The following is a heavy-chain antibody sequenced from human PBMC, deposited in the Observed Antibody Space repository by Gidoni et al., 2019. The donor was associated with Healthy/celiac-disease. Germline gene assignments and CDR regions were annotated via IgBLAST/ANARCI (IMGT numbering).Heavy chain of an antibody. CDR3: ARAFYDDSGGVSLDY. D-gene: IGHD3-22*01. J-gene: IGHJ4*02. Sequence: EVQLVESGGGLVQPGGSLRLSCAASGFTFSSYWMHWGSQAPGKGLVWVARINSDGSSTSYADSVKGRFTIARDNAKNTLYLQMNRLRAEDTAVYYCARAFYDDSGGVSLDYWGQGTLVTVSS. CDR2: INSDGSST. CDR1: GFTFSSYW. V-gene: IGHV3-74*01.